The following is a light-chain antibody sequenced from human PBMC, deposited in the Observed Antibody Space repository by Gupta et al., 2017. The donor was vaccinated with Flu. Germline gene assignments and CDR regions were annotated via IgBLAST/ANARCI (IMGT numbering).Light chain of an antibody. Sequence: YLGERATSDGKSRQSVVYTSTNKNYVAWYQQKPGQAPKLLMYWASTRESGVPDRFSGSGSGTDFTLTISRLQAEDVAVYYCQNYYRCLRTFGQGTKVEIK. CDR2: WAS. CDR3: QNYYRCLRT. J-gene: IGKJ2*02. CDR1: QSVVYTSTNKNY. V-gene: IGKV4-1*01.